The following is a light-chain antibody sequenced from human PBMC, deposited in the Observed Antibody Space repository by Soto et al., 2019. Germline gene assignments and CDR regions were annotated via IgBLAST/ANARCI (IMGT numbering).Light chain of an antibody. CDR3: QQRSNWPQLT. Sequence: EIVLTQSPATLSLSPGERATLSCRASQSVSSYLAWYQQKPGQAPRLLIYDASNRATGIPARFSGSWSGTDFTITISSLEPEDFAVYYCQQRSNWPQLTFGGGTKVEIK. CDR1: QSVSSY. CDR2: DAS. J-gene: IGKJ4*01. V-gene: IGKV3-11*01.